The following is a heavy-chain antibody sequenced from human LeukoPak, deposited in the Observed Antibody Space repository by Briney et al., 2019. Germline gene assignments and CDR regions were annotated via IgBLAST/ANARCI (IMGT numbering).Heavy chain of an antibody. CDR2: IVVGSGNT. CDR3: AADQRGAQGPFANY. D-gene: IGHD3-9*01. Sequence: SVKVSCKASGFTFTSSAVQWVRQARGQRLGWIGWIVVGSGNTNYAQKFQERVTITRDMSTSTAYMELSSLRSADTAVYYCAADQRGAQGPFANYWGQGTLVTVSS. CDR1: GFTFTSSA. J-gene: IGHJ4*02. V-gene: IGHV1-58*01.